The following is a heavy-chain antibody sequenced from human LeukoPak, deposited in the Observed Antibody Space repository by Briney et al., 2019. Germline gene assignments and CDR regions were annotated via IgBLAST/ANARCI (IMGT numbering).Heavy chain of an antibody. CDR2: IYSGGST. CDR3: ARQSEYYYDSSGYYIY. V-gene: IGHV3-66*04. D-gene: IGHD3-22*01. Sequence: GGSLRLSCAASGFTVSSNYMSWVRQAPGKGLEWVSVIYSGGSTYYADSVKGRFTISRDNSKNTLYLQMNSLRAEDTAVYYCARQSEYYYDSSGYYIYWGQGTLVTVSS. J-gene: IGHJ4*02. CDR1: GFTVSSNY.